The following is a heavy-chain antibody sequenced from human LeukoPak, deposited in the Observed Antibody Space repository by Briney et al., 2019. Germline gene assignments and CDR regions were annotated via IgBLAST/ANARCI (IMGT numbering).Heavy chain of an antibody. CDR3: TARKTVIIDY. J-gene: IGHJ4*02. CDR1: GFTFSNAW. CDR2: IKSKTDGGTT. D-gene: IGHD2/OR15-2a*01. Sequence: GGSLRLSCAASGFTFSNAWMSWVRQAPGKGLEWVGRIKSKTDGGTTDYAEHVKGRFTISRDDSKHTLYLQMNSLKTEDTAVYYCTARKTVIIDYWGQGTLVTVSS. V-gene: IGHV3-15*01.